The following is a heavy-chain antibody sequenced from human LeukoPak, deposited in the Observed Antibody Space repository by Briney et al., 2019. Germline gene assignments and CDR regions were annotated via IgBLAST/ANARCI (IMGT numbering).Heavy chain of an antibody. CDR2: IYTSGST. CDR3: ARVPRSPGSGSYYNSWYFDL. J-gene: IGHJ2*01. D-gene: IGHD3-10*01. V-gene: IGHV4-61*02. Sequence: SETLSLTCTVSGYSISSGYYWSWIRQPAGKGLEWIGRIYTSGSTNYNPSLKSRVTISVDTSKNQFSLKLSSVTAADTAVYYCARVPRSPGSGSYYNSWYFDLWGRGTLVTVSS. CDR1: GYSISSGYY.